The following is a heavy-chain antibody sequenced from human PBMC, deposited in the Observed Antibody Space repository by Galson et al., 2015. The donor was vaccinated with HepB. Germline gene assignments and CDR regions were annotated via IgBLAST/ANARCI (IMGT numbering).Heavy chain of an antibody. V-gene: IGHV3-7*03. Sequence: SLRLSCAASGFTFPSYWVSWVRQAPGKGLEWVANIKQDGSDKYYLDSVKGRFTISRDNAKNSLYLQMNSLRAEDTALYYCARRSGSYFEVILGRFDHWGQGTLVTVSS. D-gene: IGHD1-26*01. J-gene: IGHJ4*02. CDR2: IKQDGSDK. CDR3: ARRSGSYFEVILGRFDH. CDR1: GFTFPSYW.